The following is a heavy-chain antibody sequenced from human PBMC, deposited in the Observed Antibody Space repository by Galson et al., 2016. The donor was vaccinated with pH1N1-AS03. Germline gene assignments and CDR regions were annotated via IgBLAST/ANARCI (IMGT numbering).Heavy chain of an antibody. J-gene: IGHJ4*02. V-gene: IGHV3-64*01. Sequence: SLRLSCAASGFTFSSYAMHWVRQAPGKGLEYVSAISGNGYNTYYANSVKGRFTISRDNSKSTLFLQMGSLRPEDRAVYYCARGPVSYSNYWFPPPDYWGQGTLVTVSS. CDR1: GFTFSSYA. CDR2: ISGNGYNT. D-gene: IGHD6-13*01. CDR3: ARGPVSYSNYWFPPPDY.